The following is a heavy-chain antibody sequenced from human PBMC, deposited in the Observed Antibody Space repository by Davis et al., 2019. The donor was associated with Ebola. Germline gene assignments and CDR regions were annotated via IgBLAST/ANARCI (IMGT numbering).Heavy chain of an antibody. V-gene: IGHV1-2*06. J-gene: IGHJ4*02. CDR1: GYTFTGHY. CDR3: ARVADGDYPPPIFHY. Sequence: VSVTVSCMASGYTFTGHYMHWLRQAPGQGLEWMGRINPINGGANYAEKFQGRVTMTRDTSVNTVYMELNSLRSDDTAVYFCARVADGDYPPPIFHYWGQGSLVTVSS. CDR2: INPINGGA. D-gene: IGHD4-17*01.